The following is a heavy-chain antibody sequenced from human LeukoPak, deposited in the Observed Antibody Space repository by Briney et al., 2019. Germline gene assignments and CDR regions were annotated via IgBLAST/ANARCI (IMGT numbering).Heavy chain of an antibody. CDR1: DGSITNKNYY. J-gene: IGHJ4*02. V-gene: IGHV4-39*01. CDR3: ARRDSSGWYTGSYFDY. CDR2: IFYSGAT. D-gene: IGHD6-19*01. Sequence: PSETLSLTCTVSDGSITNKNYYWGWIRQPPGEGLEWVATIFYSGATYYNPSLESRLTISVETSKNQFSLKMNSVTVADTAVYYCARRDSSGWYTGSYFDYWGQGTLVTVSS.